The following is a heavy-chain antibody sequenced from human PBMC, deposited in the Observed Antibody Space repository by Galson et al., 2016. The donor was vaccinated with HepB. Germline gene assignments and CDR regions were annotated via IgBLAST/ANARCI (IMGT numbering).Heavy chain of an antibody. CDR2: IYPSDSDA. D-gene: IGHD6-25*01. Sequence: QSGAEVKKPGESLKISCKGSGYSFTTYWIGWVRQMPGKGLEWMGIIYPSDSDARYGPSFQGQVTISVDKSISTAYLQWSSLKASATAMYYCSRHWGPYSSAAFDLWGQGTMVTVSS. V-gene: IGHV5-51*01. J-gene: IGHJ3*01. CDR3: SRHWGPYSSAAFDL. CDR1: GYSFTTYW.